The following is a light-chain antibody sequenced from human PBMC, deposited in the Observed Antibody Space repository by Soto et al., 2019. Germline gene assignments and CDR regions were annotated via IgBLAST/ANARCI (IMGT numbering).Light chain of an antibody. J-gene: IGLJ2*01. V-gene: IGLV1-40*01. Sequence: SVLTQPPSVSGAPGQRVTISCSGNSSNIGAGFDVHWYQQLPGAAPKLLIYASXXRXSGVPDRFSGSKSDTSASLAITGLQIDDEADYYCQSYDTGLTGHVLFGGGTKVTVL. CDR3: QSYDTGLTGHVL. CDR1: SSNIGAGFD. CDR2: ASX.